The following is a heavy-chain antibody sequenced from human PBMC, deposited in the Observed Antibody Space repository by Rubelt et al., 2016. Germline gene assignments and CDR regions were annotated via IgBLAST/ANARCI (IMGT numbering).Heavy chain of an antibody. CDR3: ARRNGYSSGWYSIRGAFDI. CDR2: INHSGST. V-gene: IGHV4-34*01. D-gene: IGHD6-19*01. CDR1: GGSFSGYY. J-gene: IGHJ3*02. Sequence: QVQLQQWGAGLLKPSETLSLTCAVYGGSFSGYYWSWIRQPPGKGLEWIGEINHSGSTYYNPSLKSRVTRSVDTSKNQFSLKLSSVTAADTAVYYCARRNGYSSGWYSIRGAFDIWGQGTMVTVSS.